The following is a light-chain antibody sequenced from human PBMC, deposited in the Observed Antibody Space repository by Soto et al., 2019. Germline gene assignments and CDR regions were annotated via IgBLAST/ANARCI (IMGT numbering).Light chain of an antibody. CDR2: GAS. Sequence: EIVLTQSPGTLSLSPGEKATLSCRASQSVSNNYLAWYQQKPGQAPRLLIYGASSRATGIPDRFSGSGSGTDFTLTISSLQSEDFAVYYCQQYINWPPWTFGQGTKVEIK. CDR3: QQYINWPPWT. V-gene: IGKV3-20*01. J-gene: IGKJ1*01. CDR1: QSVSNNY.